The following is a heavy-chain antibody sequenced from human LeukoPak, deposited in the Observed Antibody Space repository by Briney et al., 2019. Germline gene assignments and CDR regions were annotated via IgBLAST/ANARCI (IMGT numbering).Heavy chain of an antibody. J-gene: IGHJ3*02. D-gene: IGHD2-2*01. CDR2: IYYSGST. V-gene: IGHV4-59*01. CDR3: ARDDCSSTSCYAGAFGI. CDR1: GGSISSYY. Sequence: SETLSLTCTVSGGSISSYYWSWIRQPPGKGLEWIGYIYYSGSTNYNPSLKSRVTISVDTFKNQFSLKLSSVTAADTAVYYCARDDCSSTSCYAGAFGIWGQGTMVTVSS.